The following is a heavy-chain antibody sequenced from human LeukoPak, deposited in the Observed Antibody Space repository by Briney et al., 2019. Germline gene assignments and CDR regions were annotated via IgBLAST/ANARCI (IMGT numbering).Heavy chain of an antibody. J-gene: IGHJ4*02. CDR1: GFTFSSYE. CDR3: ATDRLGGSGSSDY. CDR2: ISSSGSTK. Sequence: GGSLRLSCAASGFTFSSYEMNWVRQAPGKGLEWISYISSSGSTKYYADSVKGRFTISRDNAENSLYLQMNSLRAEDTAVYYCATDRLGGSGSSDYWGQGTLVTVSS. V-gene: IGHV3-48*03. D-gene: IGHD3-10*01.